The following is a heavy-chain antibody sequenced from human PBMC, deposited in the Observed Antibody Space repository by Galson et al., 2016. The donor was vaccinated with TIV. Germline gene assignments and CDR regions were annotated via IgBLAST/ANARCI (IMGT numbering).Heavy chain of an antibody. Sequence: SLRLSCAASGFTFSDYSMSWIRQAPGKGLEWISYISGSGITTYYADSVKGRFTISRDNAKNSLFLHMNSLRAEDTAVYYCATGLVPPAIDYWGQGNLLTVSS. CDR3: ATGLVPPAIDY. CDR2: ISGSGITT. D-gene: IGHD2-2*02. V-gene: IGHV3-11*01. CDR1: GFTFSDYS. J-gene: IGHJ4*02.